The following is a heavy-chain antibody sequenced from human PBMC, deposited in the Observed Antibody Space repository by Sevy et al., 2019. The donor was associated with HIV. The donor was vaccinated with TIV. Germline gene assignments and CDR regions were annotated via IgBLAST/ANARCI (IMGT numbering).Heavy chain of an antibody. D-gene: IGHD6-19*01. CDR1: GFTFSSYA. V-gene: IGHV3-21*05. Sequence: GGSLRLSCAASGFTFSSYAMSWVRQAPGKGLEWISYISNRSTYTNYADSMKGRFTISRDNAKNSLYLQMNTLRAEDTAVYYCARVRYTSGVEYFDYWGQGTLVTVSS. CDR3: ARVRYTSGVEYFDY. CDR2: ISNRSTYT. J-gene: IGHJ4*02.